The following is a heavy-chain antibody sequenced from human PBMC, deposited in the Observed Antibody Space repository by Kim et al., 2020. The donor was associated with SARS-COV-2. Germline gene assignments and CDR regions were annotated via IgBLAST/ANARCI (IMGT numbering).Heavy chain of an antibody. CDR1: GFTFSSHG. Sequence: GGSLRLSCAASGFTFSSHGMSWVRQAPGRGLEWVSTISGSGGSTYYADSVKGRFTISRDSSKNTLYLQMNSLRAEDTAVYFCAKYRGSSWSTTFDNWGQGTLVTVSS. CDR3: AKYRGSSWSTTFDN. V-gene: IGHV3-23*01. J-gene: IGHJ4*02. CDR2: ISGSGGST. D-gene: IGHD6-13*01.